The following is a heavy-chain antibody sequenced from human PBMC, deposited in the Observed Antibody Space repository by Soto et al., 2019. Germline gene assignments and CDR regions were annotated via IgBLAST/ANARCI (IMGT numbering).Heavy chain of an antibody. J-gene: IGHJ6*02. CDR2: ISAYNGNT. CDR3: ARDRGAYGMDV. V-gene: IGHV1-18*01. Sequence: QVQLVQSGAEVKKPGASVKVSCKASGYTFTSYGISWVRQAPGQGLEWMGWISAYNGNTNYAQKRKGRXTXTXPTSTRTAYMELRSLRSDDTAVYYCARDRGAYGMDVWGQGTTVTVSS. CDR1: GYTFTSYG.